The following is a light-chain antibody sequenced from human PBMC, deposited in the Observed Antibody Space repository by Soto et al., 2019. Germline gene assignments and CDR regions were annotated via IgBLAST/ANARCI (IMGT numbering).Light chain of an antibody. CDR1: SSNFGAGYD. CDR2: GNN. Sequence: QSVLTQPPSVSGAPGQRVTISCTGSSSNFGAGYDVHWYQQLPGTAPKLLIYGNNNRPSGVPDRFSGSKSGTSASLAITGLQAEDEADYYCQSYDSSLNFLFGGGTKVTVL. CDR3: QSYDSSLNFL. V-gene: IGLV1-40*01. J-gene: IGLJ2*01.